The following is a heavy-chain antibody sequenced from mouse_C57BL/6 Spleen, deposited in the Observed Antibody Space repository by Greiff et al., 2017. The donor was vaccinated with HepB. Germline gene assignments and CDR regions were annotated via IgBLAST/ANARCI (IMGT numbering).Heavy chain of an antibody. CDR1: GFTFSSYA. Sequence: EVKLVESGGGLVKPGGSLKLSCAASGFTFSSYAMSWVRQTPEKRLEWVATISDGGSYTYYPDNVKGRFTISRDNAKTNLYLQMSHLKSEDKAMYYCAIALPYGSSPYARDYWGQGTSVTVSS. V-gene: IGHV5-4*03. J-gene: IGHJ4*01. CDR3: AIALPYGSSPYARDY. CDR2: ISDGGSYT. D-gene: IGHD1-1*01.